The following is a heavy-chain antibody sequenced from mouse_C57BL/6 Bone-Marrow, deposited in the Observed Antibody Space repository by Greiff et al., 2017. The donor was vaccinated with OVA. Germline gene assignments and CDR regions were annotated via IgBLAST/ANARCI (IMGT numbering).Heavy chain of an antibody. CDR1: GYTFTSYD. D-gene: IGHD2-5*01. V-gene: IGHV1-85*01. CDR2: IYPRDGST. CDR3: ARKAYYSNYVGFAY. Sequence: VQLVESGPELVKPGASVKLSCKASGYTFTSYDINWVKQRPGQGLEWIGWIYPRDGSTKYNEKFKGKATLTVDTSSSTAYMELHSLPSEDSAVYFCARKAYYSNYVGFAYWGQGTLVTVSA. J-gene: IGHJ3*01.